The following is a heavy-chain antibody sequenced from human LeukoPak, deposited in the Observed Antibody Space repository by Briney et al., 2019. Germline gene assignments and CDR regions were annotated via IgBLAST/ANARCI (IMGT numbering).Heavy chain of an antibody. D-gene: IGHD6-6*01. V-gene: IGHV1-69*01. CDR2: IIPIFGTA. J-gene: IGHJ4*02. Sequence: SVKVSCKASGGTFSSYAISWVRQAPGQGLEWMGGIIPIFGTANYAQKLQGRVTITADESTSTAYMELSSLRSEDTAVYYCARGTEEYSSSLFYYWGQGTLVTVSS. CDR3: ARGTEEYSSSLFYY. CDR1: GGTFSSYA.